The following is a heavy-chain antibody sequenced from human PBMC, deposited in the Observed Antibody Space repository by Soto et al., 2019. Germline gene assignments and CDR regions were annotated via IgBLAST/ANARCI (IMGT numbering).Heavy chain of an antibody. V-gene: IGHV3-7*01. D-gene: IGHD1-26*01. CDR2: IKHDGSEK. CDR3: VRDRSGSYLEGFDY. J-gene: IGHJ4*02. CDR1: GFTFSSFW. Sequence: EVQLVESGGGLVQLGGSRRLSFAASGFTFSSFWMTWVRQAPGKGLEWVANIKHDGSEKYYVESVKGRFTISRDNARNSLFLEMKSLRSEDTAVYSCVRDRSGSYLEGFDYWGQGTLVTVSS.